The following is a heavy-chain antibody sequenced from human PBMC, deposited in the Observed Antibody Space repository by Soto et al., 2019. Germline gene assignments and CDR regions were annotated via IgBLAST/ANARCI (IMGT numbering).Heavy chain of an antibody. CDR3: ARGYCSSTSCDDAFDI. CDR2: INTNTGNP. CDR1: GYTFTSYA. V-gene: IGHV7-4-1*04. Sequence: ASVKDSCKASGYTFTSYAMNWVRQAPGQGLEWMGWINTNTGNPTYAQGFTGRFVFSLDNSVSMAYLQISSLKAEDTAVYYCARGYCSSTSCDDAFDIWGQGTMVTVSS. J-gene: IGHJ3*02. D-gene: IGHD2-2*01.